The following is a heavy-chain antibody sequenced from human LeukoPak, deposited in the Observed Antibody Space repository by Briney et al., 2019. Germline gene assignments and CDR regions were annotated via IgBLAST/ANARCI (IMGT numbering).Heavy chain of an antibody. J-gene: IGHJ5*02. D-gene: IGHD3-22*01. CDR3: ARVKAEYYYDNSGHNWFDP. Sequence: SETLSLTCTVSGGTISNAIYYWGWIRQPPGTGLEWIGNIHYGGTAYYNPSLRSRVSMSVDTSLNQFSLRLSSVTAADTAVYYCARVKAEYYYDNSGHNWFDPWGQGTLVIVSS. V-gene: IGHV4-39*07. CDR1: GGTISNAIYY. CDR2: IHYGGTA.